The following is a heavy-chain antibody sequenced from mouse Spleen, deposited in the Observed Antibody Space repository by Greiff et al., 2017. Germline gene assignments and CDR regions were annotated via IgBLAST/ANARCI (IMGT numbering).Heavy chain of an antibody. CDR2: INPNNGGT. Sequence: VHVKQSGPELVKPGASVKMSCKASGYTFTDYNMHWVKQSHGKSLEWIGYINPNNGGTSYNQKFKGKATLTVNKSSSTAYMELRSLTSEDSAVYYCARRNVYWYFDVWGAGTTVTVSS. V-gene: IGHV1-22*01. J-gene: IGHJ1*01. CDR1: GYTFTDYN. CDR3: ARRNVYWYFDV.